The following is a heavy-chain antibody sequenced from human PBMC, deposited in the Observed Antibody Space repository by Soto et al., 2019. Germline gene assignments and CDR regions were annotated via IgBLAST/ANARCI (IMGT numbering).Heavy chain of an antibody. Sequence: PGGSLRLSCAASGFTFSSYDMHWVRQAPGKGLEWISRVHNDGSSAAYADSVKGRFTVSRDTGKNALYLQMNSLGAEDTAVYYCALGRYCSGGTCSFDHWGQGTLVTVS. CDR3: ALGRYCSGGTCSFDH. CDR2: VHNDGSSA. CDR1: GFTFSSYD. D-gene: IGHD2-15*01. V-gene: IGHV3-74*01. J-gene: IGHJ4*02.